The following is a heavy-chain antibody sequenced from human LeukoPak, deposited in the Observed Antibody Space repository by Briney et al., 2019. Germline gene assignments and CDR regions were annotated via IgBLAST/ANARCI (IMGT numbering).Heavy chain of an antibody. CDR1: GGTFSSYA. CDR3: ARDLDLAYGSGSPIRQFDP. D-gene: IGHD3-10*01. Sequence: ASVKVSCKASGGTFSSYAISWVRQAPGQGLEWMGGIIPIFGTANYAQKFQGRVTITADESTSTAYMELSSLRSEDTAVYYCARDLDLAYGSGSPIRQFDPWGQGTLVTVSS. J-gene: IGHJ5*02. V-gene: IGHV1-69*13. CDR2: IIPIFGTA.